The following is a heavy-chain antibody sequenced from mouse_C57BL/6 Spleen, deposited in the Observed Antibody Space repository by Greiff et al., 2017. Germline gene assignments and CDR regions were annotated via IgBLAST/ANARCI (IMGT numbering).Heavy chain of an antibody. V-gene: IGHV5-4*01. CDR1: GFTFSSYA. Sequence: EVKLVESGGGLVKPGGSLKLSCAASGFTFSSYAMSWVRQTPEKRLEWVATISDGGSYTYYPDNVKGRFTISRDNAKNTLYLQMSHLKSEDTAMYYGARDNYNSVPCFAYWGQGTLVTVSA. J-gene: IGHJ3*01. CDR3: ARDNYNSVPCFAY. CDR2: ISDGGSYT. D-gene: IGHD2-12*01.